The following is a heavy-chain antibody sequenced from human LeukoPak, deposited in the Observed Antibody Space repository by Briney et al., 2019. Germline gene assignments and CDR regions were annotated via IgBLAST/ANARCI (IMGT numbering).Heavy chain of an antibody. D-gene: IGHD2/OR15-2a*01. CDR3: ARDENMRNFDY. J-gene: IGHJ4*02. CDR1: GFTFSSYW. V-gene: IGHV3-74*01. CDR2: INGDGSSI. Sequence: GGSLRLSCAASGFTFSSYWMHWVRQAPGKGLVWVSRINGDGSSISYADSVKGRFTISRDNAKNTVSLQMNSLRVEDTAVYYCARDENMRNFDYWGQGTLVTVSS.